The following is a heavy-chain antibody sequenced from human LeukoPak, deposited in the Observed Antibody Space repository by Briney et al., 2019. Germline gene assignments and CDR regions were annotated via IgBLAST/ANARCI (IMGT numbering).Heavy chain of an antibody. V-gene: IGHV3-30*04. CDR3: ARDPLKGGGLDY. CDR2: ISYDGSNK. CDR1: GFTFSSYA. D-gene: IGHD3-16*01. J-gene: IGHJ4*02. Sequence: GRSLRLSCAASGFTFSSYAMHWVRQAPGKGLEWVAVISYDGSNKYYADSVKGRFTISRDNSKNTLYLQMNSLRAEDTAVYYCARDPLKGGGLDYWGQGTLVTVSS.